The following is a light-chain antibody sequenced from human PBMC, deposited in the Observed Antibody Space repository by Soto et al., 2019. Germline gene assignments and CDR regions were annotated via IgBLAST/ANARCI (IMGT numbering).Light chain of an antibody. J-gene: IGLJ1*01. CDR2: EVS. CDR1: SSDVGIYNL. V-gene: IGLV2-23*02. Sequence: QSALTQPASVSGSPGQSITISCTGTSSDVGIYNLVSWYQHHPRKAPKLVIYEVSERPSGVSYRFSGSKSGNTASLTISGLQAGDEADYYCCSYAGSVDHYVFGTGTKV. CDR3: CSYAGSVDHYV.